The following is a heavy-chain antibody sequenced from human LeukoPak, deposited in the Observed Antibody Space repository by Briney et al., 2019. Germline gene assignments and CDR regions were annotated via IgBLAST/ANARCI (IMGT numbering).Heavy chain of an antibody. J-gene: IGHJ3*02. CDR2: IRYDGSNK. CDR1: GFTFSSYG. D-gene: IGHD6-13*01. V-gene: IGHV3-30*02. CDR3: ARDRYSSWYAFDI. Sequence: GGSLRLSCAASGFTFSSYGMHWVRQAPGKGLEWVAFIRYDGSNKYYADSVKGRFTISRDNAKNSLYLQMNSLRAEDTAVYYCARDRYSSWYAFDIWGQGTMVTVSS.